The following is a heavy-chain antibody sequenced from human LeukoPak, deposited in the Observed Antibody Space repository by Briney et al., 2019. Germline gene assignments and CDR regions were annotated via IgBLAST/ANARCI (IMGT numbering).Heavy chain of an antibody. CDR1: GGSISSYY. J-gene: IGHJ6*02. CDR3: AGDGCSSTSCYTDYYYYGMDV. CDR2: IYTSGIT. Sequence: SETLSLTCAVSGGSISSYYLSCIRQPAEKGLECICRIYTSGITNYNTSLKSRVTISVDTSKNKFSVKMRSVTGADKAVYYCAGDGCSSTSCYTDYYYYGMDVWGQGTSVTVSS. V-gene: IGHV4-4*07. D-gene: IGHD2-2*02.